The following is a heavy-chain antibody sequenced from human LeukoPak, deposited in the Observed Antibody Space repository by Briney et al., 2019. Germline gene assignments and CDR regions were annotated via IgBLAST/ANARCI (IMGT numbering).Heavy chain of an antibody. CDR2: ISSSSSYI. V-gene: IGHV3-21*04. CDR1: GFTFSSYS. D-gene: IGHD3-10*01. Sequence: GGSLRLSCAASGFTFSSYSMNWVRQAPGKGLEWVSSISSSSSYIYYADSVKGRFTISRDNAKNSLYPQMNSLRAEDTAVYYCAKGDLLWFGELSYFDYWGQGTLVTVSS. J-gene: IGHJ4*02. CDR3: AKGDLLWFGELSYFDY.